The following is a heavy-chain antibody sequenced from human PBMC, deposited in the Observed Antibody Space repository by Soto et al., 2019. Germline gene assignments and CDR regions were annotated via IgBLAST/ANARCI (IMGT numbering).Heavy chain of an antibody. Sequence: QLQLQESGPGLVKPSETLSLTCTVSGGSISSSSYYWGWIRQPPGKGLAWIGSIYYSGSTYYNPSLKSRVTRSVDRSKTQFSRKRSAVTAADTAVYYCAGHGRRQLVRWGNWFDPWCQGTLVTVSS. V-gene: IGHV4-39*01. CDR3: AGHGRRQLVRWGNWFDP. CDR2: IYYSGST. J-gene: IGHJ5*02. CDR1: GGSISSSSYY. D-gene: IGHD6-13*01.